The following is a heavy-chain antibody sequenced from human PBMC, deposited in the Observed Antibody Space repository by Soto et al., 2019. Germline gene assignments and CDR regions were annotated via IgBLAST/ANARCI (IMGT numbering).Heavy chain of an antibody. CDR1: GDSIRHDDYY. V-gene: IGHV4-30-4*01. J-gene: IGHJ5*01. CDR3: ARAAFDSGQSAKIYFFDS. D-gene: IGHD1-26*01. CDR2: IFHNGNS. Sequence: QAHLQESGPGLVKPSQTLSLVCTVSGDSIRHDDYYWSWIRQPPGKGLEWIGYIFHNGNSYFNPSLESRATISVDTSKNHFSLTLTSVTAADSAVYFCARAAFDSGQSAKIYFFDSWGQGTRVTVSS.